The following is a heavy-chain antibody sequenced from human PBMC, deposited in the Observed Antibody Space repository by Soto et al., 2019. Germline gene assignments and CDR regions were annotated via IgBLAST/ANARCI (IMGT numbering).Heavy chain of an antibody. CDR2: IYYSGST. Sequence: PSETLSLTCTFSGGSVSSGSYYWSWIRQPPGKGLEWIGYIYYSGSTNYNPSLKSRVTISVDTSKNQFSLKLSSVTAADTAVYYCARGLRRYSSSWYGTPPTLFFDPWGQGALVTVSS. D-gene: IGHD6-13*01. J-gene: IGHJ5*02. CDR3: ARGLRRYSSSWYGTPPTLFFDP. V-gene: IGHV4-61*01. CDR1: GGSVSSGSYY.